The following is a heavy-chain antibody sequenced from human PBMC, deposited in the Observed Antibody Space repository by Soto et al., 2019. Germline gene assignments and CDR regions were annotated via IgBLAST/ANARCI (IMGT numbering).Heavy chain of an antibody. Sequence: QVTLKESGPVLVKPTETLTLTCTVSGFSLSSATLGVAWIRQPPGKALEWLAHIFSNDEKSYTASLRSRLTNSEDTSKSQVVLTMTSMDPVDTGTYYCARAGLYGLDVWGQGTTVTVSS. J-gene: IGHJ6*02. CDR2: IFSNDEK. CDR3: ARAGLYGLDV. CDR1: GFSLSSATLG. V-gene: IGHV2-26*01.